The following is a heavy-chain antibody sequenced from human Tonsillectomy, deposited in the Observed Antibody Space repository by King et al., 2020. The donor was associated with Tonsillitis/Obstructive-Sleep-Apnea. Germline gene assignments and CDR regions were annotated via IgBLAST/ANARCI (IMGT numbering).Heavy chain of an antibody. V-gene: IGHV4-59*01. CDR3: ARADMVGADNSFAP. D-gene: IGHD1-26*01. CDR1: GGSISSYY. CDR2: IYNSGST. Sequence: QLQESGPGLVKPSETLSLTCTVSGGSISSYYWSWIRQPPGKGLEWIGYIYNSGSTNYNPSLKSRVTISVDMAKNQFSLQLNSVTAADTAVYYCARADMVGADNSFAPWGQGTLVTVSS. J-gene: IGHJ5*02.